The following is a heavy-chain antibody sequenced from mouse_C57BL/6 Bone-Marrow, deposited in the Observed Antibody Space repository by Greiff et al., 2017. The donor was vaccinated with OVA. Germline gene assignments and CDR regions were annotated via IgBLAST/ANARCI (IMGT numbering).Heavy chain of an antibody. V-gene: IGHV5-16*01. D-gene: IGHD2-1*01. CDR3: ARDHGNYQIPYWYFDV. Sequence: DVHLVESEGGLVQPGSSMKLSCTASGFTFSDYYMAWVRQVPEKGLEWVANINYDGSSTYYLDSLKSRFIISRDNAKNILYLQMSSLKSEDTATYYWARDHGNYQIPYWYFDVWGTGTTVTVSS. CDR1: GFTFSDYY. CDR2: INYDGSST. J-gene: IGHJ1*03.